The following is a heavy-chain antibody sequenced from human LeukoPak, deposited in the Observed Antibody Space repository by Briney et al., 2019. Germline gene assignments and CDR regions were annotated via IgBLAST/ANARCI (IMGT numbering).Heavy chain of an antibody. CDR1: GFTFSSYA. CDR3: ARALLSGYYYMDV. Sequence: GGSLRLSCAASGFTFSSYAMSWVRQAPGKGLEWVSAISGSGGSTYYADSVKGRFTISRDNSKNTLYLQMNSLRAEDTAVYYCARALLSGYYYMDVWGKGTTVTVSS. CDR2: ISGSGGST. D-gene: IGHD2/OR15-2a*01. J-gene: IGHJ6*03. V-gene: IGHV3-23*01.